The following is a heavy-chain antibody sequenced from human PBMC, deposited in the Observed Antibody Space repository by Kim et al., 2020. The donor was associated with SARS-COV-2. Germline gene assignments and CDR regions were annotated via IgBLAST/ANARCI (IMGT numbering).Heavy chain of an antibody. Sequence: GGSLRLSCAASGFTVSSNYMSWVRQAPGKGLEWVSVIYSGGSTYYADSVKGRFTISRDNSKNTLYLQMNSLRAEDTAVYYCAALYGGNIPFDYWGQGTLVTVSS. CDR1: GFTVSSNY. CDR2: IYSGGST. V-gene: IGHV3-66*01. CDR3: AALYGGNIPFDY. J-gene: IGHJ4*02. D-gene: IGHD2-15*01.